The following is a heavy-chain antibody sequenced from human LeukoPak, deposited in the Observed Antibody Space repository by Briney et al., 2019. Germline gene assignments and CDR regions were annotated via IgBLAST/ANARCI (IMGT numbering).Heavy chain of an antibody. CDR3: ASGSSSVGEGAFDY. CDR1: GGTFSSYA. CDR2: IIPIFGTA. J-gene: IGHJ4*02. Sequence: ASVKVSCKASGGTFSSYAISWVRQAPGQGLEWMGGIIPIFGTANYAQKFQGRVTITADESTSTAYMELSSLRSEDTAVYYCASGSSSVGEGAFDYWGQGTLVTVSS. V-gene: IGHV1-69*13. D-gene: IGHD6-6*01.